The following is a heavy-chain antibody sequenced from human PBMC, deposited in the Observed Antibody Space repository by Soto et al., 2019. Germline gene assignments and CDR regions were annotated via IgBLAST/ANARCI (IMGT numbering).Heavy chain of an antibody. CDR1: GYTFTSYA. J-gene: IGHJ4*02. CDR3: ARSIVVGTALDY. Sequence: GASVKVSCKASGYTFTSYAMHWVRQAPGQRLEKMGWINAGNGNTKYSQKFQGRVTITRDTSASTAYMELSSLRSEVTAVYYCARSIVVGTALDYWGQGTLVNVSS. V-gene: IGHV1-3*01. CDR2: INAGNGNT. D-gene: IGHD2-21*02.